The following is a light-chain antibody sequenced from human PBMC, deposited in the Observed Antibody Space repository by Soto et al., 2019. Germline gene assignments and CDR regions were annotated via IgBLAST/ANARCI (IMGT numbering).Light chain of an antibody. CDR1: QSVSSSY. Sequence: EIVLTQSPGTLSLSPGERATLSCRASQSVSSSYLAWYQQKPGQAPRLLIYGTSSRAAAIPDRFSGSGSGTDFTLPVSRLEPEDFAVYYCHQSCISAWTFGQGTKVEIK. CDR2: GTS. J-gene: IGKJ1*01. V-gene: IGKV3-20*01. CDR3: HQSCISAWT.